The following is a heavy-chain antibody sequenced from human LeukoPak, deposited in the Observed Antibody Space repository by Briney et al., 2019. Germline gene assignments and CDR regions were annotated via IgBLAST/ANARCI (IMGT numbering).Heavy chain of an antibody. J-gene: IGHJ3*02. CDR3: ARGGIAARKNDAFDI. CDR1: GGSXSSYY. V-gene: IGHV4-4*07. Sequence: XXLSLXXXXSGGSXSSYYWSWIRQPAGKGLEWIGRIYTSGSTNYNPSLKSRVTMSVGTSKNQFSLKLSSVTAADTAVYYCARGGIAARKNDAFDIWGQGTMVTVSS. D-gene: IGHD6-6*01. CDR2: IYTSGST.